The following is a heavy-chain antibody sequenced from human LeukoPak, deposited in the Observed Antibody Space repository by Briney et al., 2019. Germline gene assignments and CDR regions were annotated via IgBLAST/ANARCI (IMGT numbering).Heavy chain of an antibody. CDR3: ARDQGIYNHRIIDS. Sequence: GASLKVSCKASGYTFSSYGISWVRQAPGQGLEWMGWISAYNGNTNFAQEFQGRVPMTTDTSTSTASMELRSLRSDDTAVYYCARDQGIYNHRIIDSWGQGTLVTVSS. D-gene: IGHD5-12*01. CDR1: GYTFSSYG. V-gene: IGHV1-18*01. CDR2: ISAYNGNT. J-gene: IGHJ4*02.